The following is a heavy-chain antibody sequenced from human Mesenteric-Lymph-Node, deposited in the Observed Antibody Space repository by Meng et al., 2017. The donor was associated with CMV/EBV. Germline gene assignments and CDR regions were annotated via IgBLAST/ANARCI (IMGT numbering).Heavy chain of an antibody. Sequence: SETLSLTCSVSGGSISNYYWSWIRQPPGKGLEWIGYIYYSGNTKYNPSLKSRVTISVDTSKNQFSLKLRSVTAADTAVYYCVGESDSYYYYGMDVWGQGTTVTVSS. V-gene: IGHV4-59*01. J-gene: IGHJ6*01. D-gene: IGHD2-21*02. CDR2: IYYSGNT. CDR3: VGESDSYYYYGMDV. CDR1: GGSISNYY.